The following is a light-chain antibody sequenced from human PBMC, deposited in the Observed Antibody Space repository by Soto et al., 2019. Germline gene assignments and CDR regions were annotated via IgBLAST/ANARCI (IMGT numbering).Light chain of an antibody. V-gene: IGKV3-20*01. Sequence: EIVLTQSPGTLSLSPGERATLSCRASQSASSNYSAWYQQKPGQAPRLLIYAASTRATGIPARFSGSGSGTDFTLTISRLEPEDFAVYYCQQYGRSPPLIFGGGTKVEIK. CDR3: QQYGRSPPLI. CDR2: AAS. J-gene: IGKJ4*01. CDR1: QSASSNY.